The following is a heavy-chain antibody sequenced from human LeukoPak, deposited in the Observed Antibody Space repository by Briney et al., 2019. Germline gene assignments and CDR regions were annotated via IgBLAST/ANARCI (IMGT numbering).Heavy chain of an antibody. J-gene: IGHJ4*02. CDR2: INHSGST. Sequence: ASQTLSLTCAVYGGSFSGYYWSWIRHPPAKGREWMGEINHSGSTNYNPSLKSRVTISVDTSKYQFSLKLSSVTAADTDVYYCARGRGRAVAGTDEIDYWGQGTLVTVSS. CDR3: ARGRGRAVAGTDEIDY. V-gene: IGHV4-34*01. D-gene: IGHD6-19*01. CDR1: GGSFSGYY.